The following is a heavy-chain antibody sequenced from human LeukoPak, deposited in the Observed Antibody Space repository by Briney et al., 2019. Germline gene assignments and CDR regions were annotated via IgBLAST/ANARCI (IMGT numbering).Heavy chain of an antibody. J-gene: IGHJ5*02. V-gene: IGHV1-18*01. CDR2: ISAYNGNT. CDR3: ARDYPMPDYYDSSGYYSLGFDP. CDR1: GYTFTSNG. Sequence: ASVTVSCKASGYTFTSNGISWVRQAPGQGLEWMGWISAYNGNTNYAQKLQGRVTMTTDTSTSTAYMELRSLRSDDTAVYYCARDYPMPDYYDSSGYYSLGFDPWGQGTLVTVSS. D-gene: IGHD3-22*01.